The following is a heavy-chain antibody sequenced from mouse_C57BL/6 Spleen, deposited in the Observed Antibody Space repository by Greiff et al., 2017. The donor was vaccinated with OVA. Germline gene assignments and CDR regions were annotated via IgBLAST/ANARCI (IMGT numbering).Heavy chain of an antibody. D-gene: IGHD4-1*01. CDR2: ISSGSSTI. CDR1: GFTFSDYG. V-gene: IGHV5-17*01. J-gene: IGHJ2*01. Sequence: EVQLVESGGGLVKPGGSLKLSCAASGFTFSDYGVHWVRQAPEKGLEWVAYISSGSSTIYYADTVKGRFTISRDNAKNTLFLQMTSLRSEDTAMYYCARRNAGSYYFDYWGQGTTLTVSS. CDR3: ARRNAGSYYFDY.